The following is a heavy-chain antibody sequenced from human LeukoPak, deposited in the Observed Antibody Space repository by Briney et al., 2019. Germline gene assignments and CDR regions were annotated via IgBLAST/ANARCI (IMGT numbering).Heavy chain of an antibody. D-gene: IGHD7-27*01. J-gene: IGHJ6*03. CDR2: IYTSGST. Sequence: SETLSLTCTVSGGSISSYYWSWIRQPAGKGLEWIGRIYTSGSTNYNPSLKSRVTISVDTSKNQFSLKLSSVTAADTAVYYCASQLGYYYYYYMDVWGKGTTVTVSS. CDR3: ASQLGYYYYYYMDV. CDR1: GGSISSYY. V-gene: IGHV4-4*07.